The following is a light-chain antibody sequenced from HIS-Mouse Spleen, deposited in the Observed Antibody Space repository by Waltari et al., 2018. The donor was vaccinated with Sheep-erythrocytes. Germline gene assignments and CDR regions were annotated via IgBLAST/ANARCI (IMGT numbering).Light chain of an antibody. CDR3: SSYTSSSTYV. J-gene: IGLJ1*01. CDR1: SRDVGGYNY. V-gene: IGLV2-14*01. CDR2: EVS. Sequence: QSALTQPASVSGSPAQAITISCTGTSRDVGGYNYVSWYQQHPGKAPKLMIYEVSNRPLGVATRLSGSKSGNTASLTISGLQAEDEADYYCSSYTSSSTYVFGTGTKVTVL.